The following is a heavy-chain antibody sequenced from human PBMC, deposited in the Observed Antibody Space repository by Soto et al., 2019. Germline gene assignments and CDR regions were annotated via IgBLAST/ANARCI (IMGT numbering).Heavy chain of an antibody. V-gene: IGHV3-23*01. CDR1: GFTFSSYA. Sequence: EVQLLESGGGLVQPGGSLRLSCAASGFTFSSYAMSWVRQAPGKGLEWVSAISGSGGSTYYADSVKGRFTISRDNSKNTLYLQMNSLRAEDTAVYCCAKERGATTVTTWGKRGLGYWGQGTLVTVSS. J-gene: IGHJ4*02. CDR2: ISGSGGST. CDR3: AKERGATTVTTWGKRGLGY. D-gene: IGHD4-17*01.